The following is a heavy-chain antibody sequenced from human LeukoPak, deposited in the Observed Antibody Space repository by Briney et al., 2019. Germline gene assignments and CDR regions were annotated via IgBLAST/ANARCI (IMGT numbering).Heavy chain of an antibody. J-gene: IGHJ4*02. CDR2: ISDTGEST. CDR1: GFTFSRYD. D-gene: IGHD4-17*01. CDR3: AKERTETTAYFDY. V-gene: IGHV3-23*01. Sequence: PGGSLRLSCAASGFTFSRYDMSWVRQAPGKGLEWVSGISDTGESTYYVDSVKGRFTIYRDNAKNTLYLQMNSLRAEDTAVYHCAKERTETTAYFDYWGQGTLSPSPQ.